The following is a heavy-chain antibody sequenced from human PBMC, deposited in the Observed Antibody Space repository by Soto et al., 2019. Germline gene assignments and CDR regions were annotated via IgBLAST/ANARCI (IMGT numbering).Heavy chain of an antibody. D-gene: IGHD2-15*01. Sequence: GGSLRLSCAASGFTFSSYSMNWVRQAPGKGLEWVSSISSSSSYIYYADSVKDRFTISRDNAKNSLYLQMNSLRAEDTAVYYCARGGGGYCSGGSCSMIYYYYMDVWGKGTTVTVSS. CDR1: GFTFSSYS. V-gene: IGHV3-21*01. CDR3: ARGGGGYCSGGSCSMIYYYYMDV. CDR2: ISSSSSYI. J-gene: IGHJ6*03.